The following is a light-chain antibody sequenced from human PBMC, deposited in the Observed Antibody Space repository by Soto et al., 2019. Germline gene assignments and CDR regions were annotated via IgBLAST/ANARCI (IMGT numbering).Light chain of an antibody. CDR1: QSISSY. CDR3: QQSYSTLWT. Sequence: DIQMTQSPSSLSASVGDRVTITCRASQSISSYLNWYQQKPGKVPKLLIYAASSLQSGVPSRFSGSGSGTEFTLTISSLQPEDFATYYCQQSYSTLWTFGQGTKVDIK. V-gene: IGKV1-39*01. CDR2: AAS. J-gene: IGKJ1*01.